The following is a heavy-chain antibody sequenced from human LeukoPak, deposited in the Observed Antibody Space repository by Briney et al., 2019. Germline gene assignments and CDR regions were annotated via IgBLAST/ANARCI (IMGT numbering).Heavy chain of an antibody. CDR1: GFTFSSYA. CDR2: ISGSGGST. D-gene: IGHD3-22*01. V-gene: IGHV3-23*01. CDR3: AKESFYYYDSSGSYNWFDP. J-gene: IGHJ5*02. Sequence: PGGSLRLSCAASGFTFSSYAMSWVRQAPGKGLEWVSAISGSGGSTYYADSVKGRFTISRDNSKHPLYLQMNSLRAEDTAVYYCAKESFYYYDSSGSYNWFDPWGQGTLVTVSS.